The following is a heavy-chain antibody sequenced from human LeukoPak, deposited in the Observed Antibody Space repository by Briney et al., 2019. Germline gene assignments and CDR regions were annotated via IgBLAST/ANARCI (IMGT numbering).Heavy chain of an antibody. CDR3: ARGGDYGDLRYFDY. V-gene: IGHV4-39*01. Sequence: SETLSLTCTVSGGSISCSSSDYYWGWVRQPPGKGLEWIGSISYSWSTYYNPPLKSRVTIFADTSNNQFSLKLTSVTAADTAVYYCARGGDYGDLRYFDYWGQGTLVTVSS. CDR1: GGSISCSSSDYY. J-gene: IGHJ4*02. CDR2: ISYSWST. D-gene: IGHD4-17*01.